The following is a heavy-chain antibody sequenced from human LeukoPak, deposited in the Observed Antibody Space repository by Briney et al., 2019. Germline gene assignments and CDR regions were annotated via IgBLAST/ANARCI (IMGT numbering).Heavy chain of an antibody. J-gene: IGHJ5*02. CDR2: INAGNGNT. V-gene: IGHV1-3*01. CDR1: GYTFTSYA. Sequence: ASVKVSCKASGYTFTSYAMHWVRQAPGQRLEWMGWINAGNGNTKYSQKFQGRVTITRDTSASTAYMELSSLRSEDTAVYYCVRADHYYDSNNWFDPWGQGTLVTVSS. CDR3: VRADHYYDSNNWFDP. D-gene: IGHD3-22*01.